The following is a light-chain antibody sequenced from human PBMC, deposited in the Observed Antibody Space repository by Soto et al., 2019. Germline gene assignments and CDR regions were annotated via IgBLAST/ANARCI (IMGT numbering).Light chain of an antibody. V-gene: IGKV3-20*01. CDR3: QQYGSLPVT. CDR2: GAS. Sequence: EIVLTQSPGTLSLSPGERATLSCRASQSVSSSYLAGYQQKPGQAPRLLIYGASSRATGIPDRFSGSGSGTDFTINISRLEPEDVAVYYCQQYGSLPVTFGQGTKVDIQ. J-gene: IGKJ1*01. CDR1: QSVSSSY.